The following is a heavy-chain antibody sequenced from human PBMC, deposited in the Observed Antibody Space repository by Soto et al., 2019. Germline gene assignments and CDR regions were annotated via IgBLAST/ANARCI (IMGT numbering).Heavy chain of an antibody. CDR2: IDPSDSYT. CDR1: GYSFTSYW. CDR3: ARHLTADIVVVPAATYGMDV. D-gene: IGHD2-2*01. J-gene: IGHJ6*02. Sequence: GESLKISCKGSGYSFTSYWISWVRQMPGKGLEWMGRIDPSDSYTNYSPSFQGHVTISADKSISTAYLQWSSLKASDTAMYYCARHLTADIVVVPAATYGMDVWGRGTTVTVSS. V-gene: IGHV5-10-1*01.